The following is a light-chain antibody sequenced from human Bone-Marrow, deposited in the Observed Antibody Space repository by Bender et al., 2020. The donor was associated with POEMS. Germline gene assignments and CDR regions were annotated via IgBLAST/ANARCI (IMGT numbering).Light chain of an antibody. CDR3: TSYTSSSTDVV. J-gene: IGLJ2*01. V-gene: IGLV2-14*03. CDR2: DVS. CDR1: SSDVGGRNY. Sequence: QSALTQPASVSGSPGQSITISCTGTSSDVGGRNYVSWYQQFPGKVPKLLIYDVSNRPSGISNRFSGSKSGNTASLTISGLQAEDEAIYYCTSYTSSSTDVVFGGGTKLTVL.